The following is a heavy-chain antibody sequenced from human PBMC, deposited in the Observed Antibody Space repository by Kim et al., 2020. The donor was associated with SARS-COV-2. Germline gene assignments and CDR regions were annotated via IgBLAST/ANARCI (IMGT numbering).Heavy chain of an antibody. V-gene: IGHV3-23*01. CDR2: ISGSGGST. J-gene: IGHJ4*02. CDR3: AKDFFRYDILTGLDY. D-gene: IGHD3-9*01. CDR1: GFTFSSYA. Sequence: GGSLRLSCAASGFTFSSYAMSWVRQAPGKGLEWVSGISGSGGSTYYADSVKGRLSISRDNSKNTLYLQMNSLRAEDTAVYYCAKDFFRYDILTGLDYWGQGTLVTVSS.